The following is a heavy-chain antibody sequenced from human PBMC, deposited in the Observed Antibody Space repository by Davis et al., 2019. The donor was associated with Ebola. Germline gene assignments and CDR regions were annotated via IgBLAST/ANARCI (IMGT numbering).Heavy chain of an antibody. CDR2: IYSGGNT. D-gene: IGHD4-17*01. Sequence: PRGSLRPSCAPSAPTASSNYTTCVRQAPGKGLEWDSVIYSGGNTYYADSVKGRFTISRDNPKNPMYLQMNSLRTDDTAVYYCAKDGDYSHYYYNGMDIWGQGATVTVSS. J-gene: IGHJ6*02. CDR3: AKDGDYSHYYYNGMDI. CDR1: APTASSNY. V-gene: IGHV3-66*01.